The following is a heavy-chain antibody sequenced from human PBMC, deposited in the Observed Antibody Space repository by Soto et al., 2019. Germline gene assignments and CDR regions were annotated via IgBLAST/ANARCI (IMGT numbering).Heavy chain of an antibody. J-gene: IGHJ4*02. CDR2: INGDGSST. Sequence: EVQLVESGGGLVQPGGSLRLSCVASGFTFSNYWIHWVRQAPGKGLVWVSRINGDGSSTNYADSVKGQFTISRDNAKITVYLQMNRLRVTDTAVYYCARGARNYYYFACWGQGTLVTVSS. CDR3: ARGARNYYYFAC. V-gene: IGHV3-74*01. D-gene: IGHD1-7*01. CDR1: GFTFSNYW.